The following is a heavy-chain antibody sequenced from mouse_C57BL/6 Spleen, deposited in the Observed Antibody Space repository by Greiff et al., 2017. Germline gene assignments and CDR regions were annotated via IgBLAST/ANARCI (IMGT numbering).Heavy chain of an antibody. V-gene: IGHV2-5*01. CDR1: GFSLTSYG. D-gene: IGHD2-3*01. Sequence: VKLMESGPGLVQPSQSLSITCTVSGFSLTSYGVHWVRQSPGKGLEWLGVIWRGGSTDYNAAFMSRLSITKDNSKSQVFFKMNSLQADDTAIYYCAKNSGYDGYYWFAYWGQGTLVTVSA. CDR2: IWRGGST. CDR3: AKNSGYDGYYWFAY. J-gene: IGHJ3*01.